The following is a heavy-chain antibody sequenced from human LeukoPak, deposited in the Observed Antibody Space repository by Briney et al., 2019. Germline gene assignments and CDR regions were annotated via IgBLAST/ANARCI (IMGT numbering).Heavy chain of an antibody. J-gene: IGHJ4*02. CDR2: INSDGSII. Sequence: TGGSLRLSCVASGFSFRTYWMHWVRQAPGKGLVWVSRINSDGSIINYADSVKGRFTISRDNAKNMLYLQMNSLRAEDTAVYHCAKDLEPYTSGWYGDYWGQGTLVTVSS. V-gene: IGHV3-74*01. CDR3: AKDLEPYTSGWYGDY. CDR1: GFSFRTYW. D-gene: IGHD6-19*01.